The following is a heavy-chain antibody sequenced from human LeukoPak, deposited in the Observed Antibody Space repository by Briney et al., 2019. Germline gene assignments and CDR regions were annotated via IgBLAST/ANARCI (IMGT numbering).Heavy chain of an antibody. D-gene: IGHD3-22*01. CDR1: GYTFTNNY. CDR3: ATVMRSGYWFFDY. J-gene: IGHJ4*02. CDR2: IYPRDGST. V-gene: IGHV1-46*01. Sequence: ASVKVSCKASGYTFTNNYLHWVRQAPGQGLEWMGMIYPRDGSTSYAQNFQGRVTVTRDTSTTTVHMELRGLRSEDTAVYYCATVMRSGYWFFDYWGQGTLVTVSS.